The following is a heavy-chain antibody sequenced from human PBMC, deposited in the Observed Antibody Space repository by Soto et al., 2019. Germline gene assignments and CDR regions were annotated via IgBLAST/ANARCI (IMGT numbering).Heavy chain of an antibody. V-gene: IGHV3-74*01. J-gene: IGHJ2*01. Sequence: EVQLVESGGGLVQPGGSLRLSCAASGFTFSSYWMHWVRQAPGKGLVWVSRINSDGSSTSYADSVKGRFTISRDNAKNTQYRXMNSLXXGVXXVXXXXXXXXXXXXFDLWGRGTLVTVSS. CDR2: INSDGSST. CDR1: GFTFSSYW. CDR3: XXXXXXXXXFDL.